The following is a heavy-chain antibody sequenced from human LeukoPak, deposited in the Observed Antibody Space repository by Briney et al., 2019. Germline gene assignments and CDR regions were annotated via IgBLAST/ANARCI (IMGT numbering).Heavy chain of an antibody. CDR2: IRYDGS. CDR3: AKDPLIYGSGSYYFDY. V-gene: IGHV3-30*02. J-gene: IGHJ4*02. Sequence: GGSLRLSCATSGSTFSSYGLHWVRQAPGKGLEWAAFIRYDGSNADSVEGRFTISRDNSKNTLYLQMNSLRAEDTAVYYCAKDPLIYGSGSYYFDYWGQGTLVTVSS. D-gene: IGHD3-10*01. CDR1: GSTFSSYG.